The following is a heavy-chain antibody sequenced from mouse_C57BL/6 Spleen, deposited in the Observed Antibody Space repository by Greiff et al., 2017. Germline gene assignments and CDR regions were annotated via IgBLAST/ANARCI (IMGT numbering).Heavy chain of an antibody. CDR2: IYPGDGDT. CDR3: ASKAPFAY. CDR1: GYAFSSSW. J-gene: IGHJ3*01. Sequence: VQLQQSGPELVKPGASVKISCKASGYAFSSSWMNWVKQRPGKGLEWIGRIYPGDGDTNYNGKFKGKATLTADKSSSTAYMQLSSLTSEDSAVYFCASKAPFAYWGQGTLVTVSA. V-gene: IGHV1-82*01.